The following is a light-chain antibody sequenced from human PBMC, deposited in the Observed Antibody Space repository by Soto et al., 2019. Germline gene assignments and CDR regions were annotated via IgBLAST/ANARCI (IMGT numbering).Light chain of an antibody. Sequence: DIQMTQSPSSLSASVGDRVTITCRASQSIGSYLNWYQQAPGRAPKFLISAASSLQSGVPSRFSGSGSGTYFSLTISSLQPEDFATYCCQQSYYTPLTFGGGTKGDIK. CDR1: QSIGSY. CDR2: AAS. J-gene: IGKJ4*01. V-gene: IGKV1-39*01. CDR3: QQSYYTPLT.